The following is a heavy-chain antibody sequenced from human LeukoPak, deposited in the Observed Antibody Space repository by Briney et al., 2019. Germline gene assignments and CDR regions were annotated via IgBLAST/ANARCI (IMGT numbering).Heavy chain of an antibody. V-gene: IGHV3-7*01. CDR3: GGVIAGAIDY. Sequence: GGSLRLSCAASGFTFGGYSMTWVRQAPGKGLEWVANINLDGSDRFHVGFVKGRFTISRDNADNSLYLQMNSLRAEDTAVYYCGGVIAGAIDYWGQGTLVTVSS. CDR2: INLDGSDR. D-gene: IGHD3-10*01. CDR1: GFTFGGYS. J-gene: IGHJ4*02.